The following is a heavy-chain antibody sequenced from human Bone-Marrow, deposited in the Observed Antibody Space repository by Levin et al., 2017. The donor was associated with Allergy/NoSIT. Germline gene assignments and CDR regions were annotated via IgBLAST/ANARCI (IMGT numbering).Heavy chain of an antibody. CDR3: AKDCSSTSCHKVH. D-gene: IGHD2-2*01. CDR1: GFTFSSYA. CDR2: ISGSGGST. Sequence: LSGGSLRLSCAASGFTFSSYAMSWVRQAPGKGLEWVSAISGSGGSTYYADSVKGRFTISRDNSKNTLYLQMNSLRAEDTAVYYCAKDCSSTSCHKVHWGQGTLVTVSS. J-gene: IGHJ4*02. V-gene: IGHV3-23*01.